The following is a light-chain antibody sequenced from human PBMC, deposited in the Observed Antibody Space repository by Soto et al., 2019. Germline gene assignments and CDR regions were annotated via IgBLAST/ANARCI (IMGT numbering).Light chain of an antibody. V-gene: IGLV1-40*01. J-gene: IGLJ3*02. Sequence: QSVLTQPPSVSGAPGQRVTISCTGAGSNIGAGYDVHWYQQVPGAAPKLLIYGNINRPSGVPDRFSGSKSGTSASLAITGLQADDEAVYYCQSYDSSLTGSTVFAGVTKVTVL. CDR2: GNI. CDR1: GSNIGAGYD. CDR3: QSYDSSLTGSTV.